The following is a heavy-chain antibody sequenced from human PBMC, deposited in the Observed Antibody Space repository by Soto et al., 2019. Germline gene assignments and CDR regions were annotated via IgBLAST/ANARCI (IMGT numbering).Heavy chain of an antibody. CDR2: IIPIFGTA. Sequence: QVQLVQSGAEVKKPGSSGKVSCKASGGTVSSYAISWVRQASGQGLEWMGGIIPIFGTANYAQKFQGRVTITADESTSTAYMELSSLRSEDTAVYYCARDNAAYYYGMDVWGQGTTVTVSS. V-gene: IGHV1-69*01. J-gene: IGHJ6*02. D-gene: IGHD6-25*01. CDR1: GGTVSSYA. CDR3: ARDNAAYYYGMDV.